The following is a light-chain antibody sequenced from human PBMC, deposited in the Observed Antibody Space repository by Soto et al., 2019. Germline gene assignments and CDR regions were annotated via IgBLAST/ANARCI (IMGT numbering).Light chain of an antibody. Sequence: EIELTQSPGALSLSPGERVTLSCRASQSVRSSYLVWYQQKPGQAPRLLIYGASTRAAGIPDRFSASGSGTDFTLTITRLEPEDFAVYYCQLYDNSPLYIFGRGTKLEIK. CDR3: QLYDNSPLYI. J-gene: IGKJ2*01. CDR2: GAS. CDR1: QSVRSSY. V-gene: IGKV3-20*01.